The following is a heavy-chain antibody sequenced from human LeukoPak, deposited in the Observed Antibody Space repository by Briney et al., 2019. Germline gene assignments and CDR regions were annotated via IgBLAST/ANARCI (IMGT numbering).Heavy chain of an antibody. CDR2: IYYSGST. CDR3: ATVMVYAPFVYYFDY. Sequence: SETLSLTCTVSGGSISSSSYYWGWIRRPPGKGLEWIGSIYYSGSTYYNPSLKSRVTIPVDTSKNQFSLKLSSVTAADTAVYYCATVMVYAPFVYYFDYWGQGTLVTVSS. D-gene: IGHD2-8*01. CDR1: GGSISSSSYY. V-gene: IGHV4-39*01. J-gene: IGHJ4*02.